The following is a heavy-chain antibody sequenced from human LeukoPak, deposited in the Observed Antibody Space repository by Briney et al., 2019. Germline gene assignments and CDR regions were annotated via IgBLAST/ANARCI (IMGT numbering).Heavy chain of an antibody. J-gene: IGHJ4*02. CDR1: GYSISSGYY. Sequence: PETLSLTCAVSGYSISSGYYWGWIRQPPGKGLEWIGSIYYSGSTYYNPSLNSRVTISVDTSKNQFSLKLSSVTAADTAVYYCASHLGGSWTDYWGQGTLVTVSS. V-gene: IGHV4-38-2*01. CDR2: IYYSGST. CDR3: ASHLGGSWTDY. D-gene: IGHD2-15*01.